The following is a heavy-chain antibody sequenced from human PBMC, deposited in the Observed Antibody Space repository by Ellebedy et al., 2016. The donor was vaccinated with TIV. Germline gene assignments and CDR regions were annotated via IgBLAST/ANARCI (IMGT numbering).Heavy chain of an antibody. CDR2: LSGSGAKT. Sequence: GESLKISXAASGFAFSTYAMSWVRQAPGKGLEWVSALSGSGAKTYYADSVKGRFTISRDNSKNTLYLQMNSLRAEDSAVYYCARDLAYAFGIWGQGTMVTVSS. J-gene: IGHJ3*02. CDR1: GFAFSTYA. CDR3: ARDLAYAFGI. V-gene: IGHV3-23*01.